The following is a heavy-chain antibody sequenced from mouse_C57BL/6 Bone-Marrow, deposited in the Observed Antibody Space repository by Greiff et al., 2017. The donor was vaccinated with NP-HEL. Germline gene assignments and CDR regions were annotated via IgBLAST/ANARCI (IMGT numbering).Heavy chain of an antibody. V-gene: IGHV1-50*01. D-gene: IGHD1-1*01. CDR3: ARKEDYCGSWNY. CDR1: GYTFTSYW. CDR2: IDPSDSYT. Sequence: VQLQQPGAELVKPGASVKLSCKASGYTFTSYWMQWVKQRPGQGLEWIGEIDPSDSYTNYNQKFKGKATLTVDTSSSTAYMQLSSLTSEDSAVYYCARKEDYCGSWNYWGKGTTLTVSS. J-gene: IGHJ2*01.